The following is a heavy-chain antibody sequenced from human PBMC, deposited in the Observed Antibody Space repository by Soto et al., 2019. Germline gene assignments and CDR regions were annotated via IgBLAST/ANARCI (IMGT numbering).Heavy chain of an antibody. D-gene: IGHD5-18*01. CDR3: TTNPVGYRGFDS. V-gene: IGHV3-15*01. CDR1: GFIVSNAW. J-gene: IGHJ4*02. Sequence: GGSLRLSCAASGFIVSNAWMSWVRQAPGKGLELVGRIKKNADGGSTDYAAPVEGRFTISRDDSKNTLFLQMNSLRPEDIAVYYCTTNPVGYRGFDSWGQGTMVTGS. CDR2: IKKNADGGST.